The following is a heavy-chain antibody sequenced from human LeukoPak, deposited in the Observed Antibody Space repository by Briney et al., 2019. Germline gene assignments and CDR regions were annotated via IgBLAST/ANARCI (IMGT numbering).Heavy chain of an antibody. CDR2: ISSSGSTI. CDR1: DFSFITYA. V-gene: IGHV3-48*03. Sequence: GGSLRLSCAASDFSFITYAMNWVRQAPGKGLEWVSYISSSGSTIYYADSVKGRFTISRDSAKNSLYLQMNSLRAEDTAVYYCAELGITMIGGVWGKGTTVTISS. CDR3: AELGITMIGGV. J-gene: IGHJ6*04. D-gene: IGHD3-10*02.